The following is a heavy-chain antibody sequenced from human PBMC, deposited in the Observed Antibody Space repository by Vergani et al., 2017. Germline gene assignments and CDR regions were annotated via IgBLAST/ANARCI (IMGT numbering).Heavy chain of an antibody. V-gene: IGHV3-9*01. J-gene: IGHJ6*03. CDR2: ISWNSNSI. Sequence: EVQVVESGGGLVQPGRSLRLSCAASGFSFDDYGMHWVRQAPGRGLEWVSGISWNSNSIGYADSVKGRFTISRDNARNSLYLEMNSLRPEDTALYYCAKGGGGSYSSSYEYYYYMDVWGKGTTVTVSS. CDR1: GFSFDDYG. D-gene: IGHD6-6*01. CDR3: AKGGGGSYSSSYEYYYYMDV.